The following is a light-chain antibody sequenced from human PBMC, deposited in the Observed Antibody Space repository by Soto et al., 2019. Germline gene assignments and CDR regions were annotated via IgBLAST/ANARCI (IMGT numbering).Light chain of an antibody. V-gene: IGKV4-1*01. CDR3: QQTDTIPRT. Sequence: DIVMTQSPDSLAVSLGERATINCKSSQSVLYSSNNKNSVAWYQQKPGQPPQLLIYWASTRESGVPDRFSGSESGTDFTLTVSSLQVEDFATYYCQQTDTIPRTFGQGTKVDIK. CDR1: QSVLYSSNNKNS. J-gene: IGKJ1*01. CDR2: WAS.